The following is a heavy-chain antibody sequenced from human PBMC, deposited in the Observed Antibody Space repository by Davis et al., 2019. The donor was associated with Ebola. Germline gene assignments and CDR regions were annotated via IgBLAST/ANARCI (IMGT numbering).Heavy chain of an antibody. Sequence: GGSLRLSCAASGFTFSSYWMNWVRQAPGKGLEWVSYISSSSSTIYYADSVKGRFTISRDNAKNSLYLQMNSLRDEDTAVYYCARDALGLLIFGYFDYWGQGTLVTVSS. CDR1: GFTFSSYW. V-gene: IGHV3-48*02. CDR3: ARDALGLLIFGYFDY. J-gene: IGHJ4*02. D-gene: IGHD3-3*01. CDR2: ISSSSSTI.